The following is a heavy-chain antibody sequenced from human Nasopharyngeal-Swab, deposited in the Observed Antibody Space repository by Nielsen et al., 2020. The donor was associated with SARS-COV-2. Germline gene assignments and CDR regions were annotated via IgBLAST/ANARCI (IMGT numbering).Heavy chain of an antibody. J-gene: IGHJ4*02. D-gene: IGHD3-10*01. CDR1: GGSFNNYY. CDR2: ITHSGST. V-gene: IGHV4-34*01. Sequence: SETLSLTCAVYGGSFNNYYWNWIRLAPGKGLEWIGEITHSGSTNYNPSLKIRVTMSVDPSKNQFSLKLSSVTAADTAVYYCARVLVSLTGDLDSWGKGTPVTVSS. CDR3: ARVLVSLTGDLDS.